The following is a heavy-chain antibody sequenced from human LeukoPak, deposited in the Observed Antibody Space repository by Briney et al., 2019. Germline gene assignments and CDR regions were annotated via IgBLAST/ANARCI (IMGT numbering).Heavy chain of an antibody. CDR2: MYYSGIT. Sequence: SETLSLTCTVSGGSISSYYWSWIRQPPGKGLKWIGYMYYSGITNYNPSLKSRVTISVDTSKNQFSLQLSSVPAADTAVYYCAREGLLCGGDCYRDAFDIWGQGTMVTVSS. CDR1: GGSISSYY. J-gene: IGHJ3*02. D-gene: IGHD2-21*02. CDR3: AREGLLCGGDCYRDAFDI. V-gene: IGHV4-59*01.